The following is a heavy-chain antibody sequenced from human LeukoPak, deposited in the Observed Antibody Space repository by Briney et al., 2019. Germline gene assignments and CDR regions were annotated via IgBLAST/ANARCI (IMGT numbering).Heavy chain of an antibody. CDR1: GFSFSKYG. V-gene: IGHV3-21*01. Sequence: GGSLRLSCAASGFSFSKYGLNWVRQAPGKGLQWVSGIGDSGDRTYYSDSVKGRFTISRDNAKNSLYLQMNSLRAEDTAVYYCARDQYSGYDASGYYYGMDVWGQGTTVTVSS. CDR3: ARDQYSGYDASGYYYGMDV. J-gene: IGHJ6*02. CDR2: IGDSGDRT. D-gene: IGHD5-12*01.